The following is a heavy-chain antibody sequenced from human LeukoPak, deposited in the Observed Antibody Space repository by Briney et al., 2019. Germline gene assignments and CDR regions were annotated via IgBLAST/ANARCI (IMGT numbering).Heavy chain of an antibody. CDR3: ARDLVTVTKGFDI. CDR2: ISYIGTT. J-gene: IGHJ3*02. D-gene: IGHD4-17*01. CDR1: GDSFSSHY. Sequence: SETLSLTCAVSGDSFSSHYWTWIRQPPGRGLEWIGYISYIGTTNYNPSLRSRVTISIDTSKNQFSLKLSSVTTADTAVYYCARDLVTVTKGFDIWGLGTMVSVSS. V-gene: IGHV4-59*11.